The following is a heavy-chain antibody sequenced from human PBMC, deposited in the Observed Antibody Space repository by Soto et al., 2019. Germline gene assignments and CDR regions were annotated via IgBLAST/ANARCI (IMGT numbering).Heavy chain of an antibody. CDR1: GFIFIGAW. V-gene: IGHV3-15*01. Sequence: PARSLRLSCAEGGFIFIGAWMTWVRQAPGKGLDGIGRILSKLGGGRIDNAAPGKGRYNTARDDSKTTLFLQMNSLKTEDTGVYFCTTLQASGYDFATGASDSWAQRAQVTVSS. CDR2: ILSKLGGGRI. J-gene: IGHJ4*02. D-gene: IGHD3-3*01. CDR3: TTLQASGYDFATGASDS.